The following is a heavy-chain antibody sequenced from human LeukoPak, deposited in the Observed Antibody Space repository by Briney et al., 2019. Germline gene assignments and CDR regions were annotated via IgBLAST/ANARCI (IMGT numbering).Heavy chain of an antibody. Sequence: GGSLRLSCAASGFTFDDYGMSWVRQAPGKGLEWVSGITWNGGSTGYADSVKGRFTISRDNAKNSLYLQMSSLRDEDTAVYYCARIRYSGYDSFDYWGQGTLVTVSS. CDR2: ITWNGGST. D-gene: IGHD5-12*01. CDR3: ARIRYSGYDSFDY. V-gene: IGHV3-20*04. J-gene: IGHJ4*02. CDR1: GFTFDDYG.